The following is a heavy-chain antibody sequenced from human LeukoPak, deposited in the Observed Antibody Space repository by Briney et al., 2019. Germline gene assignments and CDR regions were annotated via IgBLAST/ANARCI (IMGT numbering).Heavy chain of an antibody. J-gene: IGHJ3*02. V-gene: IGHV3-23*01. Sequence: GGSLRLSCAASGFTFSSYAMSWVRQPPGKGLEWVSAISGSGGSTYYADSVKGRFTISRDNSKNTLYLQMNSLRAEDTAVYYCAKDLELEDAFDIWGQGTMVTVSS. CDR3: AKDLELEDAFDI. D-gene: IGHD1-1*01. CDR1: GFTFSSYA. CDR2: ISGSGGST.